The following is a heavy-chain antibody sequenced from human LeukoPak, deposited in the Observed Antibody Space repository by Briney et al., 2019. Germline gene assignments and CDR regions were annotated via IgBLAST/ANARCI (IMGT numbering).Heavy chain of an antibody. CDR1: GYTFTGYY. V-gene: IGHV1-2*02. J-gene: IGHJ5*02. Sequence: ASVKVSCKASGYTFTGYYMHWVRQAPGQGLEWMGWTNPNSGGTNYAQKFQGRVTMTRDTSISTAYMELSRLRSDDTAVYYCASNSIFGVVIIGWFDPWGQGTLVTVFS. CDR3: ASNSIFGVVIIGWFDP. D-gene: IGHD3-3*01. CDR2: TNPNSGGT.